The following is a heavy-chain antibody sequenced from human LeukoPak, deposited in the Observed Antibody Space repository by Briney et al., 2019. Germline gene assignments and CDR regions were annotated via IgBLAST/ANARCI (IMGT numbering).Heavy chain of an antibody. V-gene: IGHV4-61*02. Sequence: SETLSLSCTVSGVSISSGSYYWSWIRQPAGKGLEWIGRIYTSGSTNYNPSLKSRVTISVDTSKNQFSLKLSSVSAADTAVYYCAREIAPQSDSSGWYTFDYWGQGTLVTVSS. CDR2: IYTSGST. J-gene: IGHJ4*02. CDR1: GVSISSGSYY. D-gene: IGHD6-19*01. CDR3: AREIAPQSDSSGWYTFDY.